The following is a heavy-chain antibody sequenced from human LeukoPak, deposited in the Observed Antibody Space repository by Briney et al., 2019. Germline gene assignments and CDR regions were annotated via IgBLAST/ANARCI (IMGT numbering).Heavy chain of an antibody. CDR3: AKEGRDGFNYDY. CDR2: ISYDGSNK. V-gene: IGHV3-30*18. D-gene: IGHD5-24*01. Sequence: PGRSLRLSCAASXFTFSSYGMHWVRQAPGKGLEWVAVISYDGSNKYYADSVKGRFTVSRDNSKNTLYLQMNSLRAEDTAVYYCAKEGRDGFNYDYWGQGTLVTVSS. CDR1: XFTFSSYG. J-gene: IGHJ4*02.